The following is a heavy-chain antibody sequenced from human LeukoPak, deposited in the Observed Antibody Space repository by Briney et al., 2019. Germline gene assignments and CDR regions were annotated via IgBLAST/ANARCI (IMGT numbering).Heavy chain of an antibody. Sequence: GSLRLSSAASGFTFSSYWMHWVRSAPGKKLVWVSQIKTDGSSTIYADSVKGRFTVSRDNAKNTLYLQIHSLRVEDTAIYYCARDGPVPDWDLDYWGQGTVVTVSS. D-gene: IGHD3-9*01. CDR1: GFTFSSYW. CDR2: IKTDGSST. V-gene: IGHV3-74*01. CDR3: ARDGPVPDWDLDY. J-gene: IGHJ4*02.